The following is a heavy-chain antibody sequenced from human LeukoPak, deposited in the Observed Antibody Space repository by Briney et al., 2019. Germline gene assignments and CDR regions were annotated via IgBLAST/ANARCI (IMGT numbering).Heavy chain of an antibody. J-gene: IGHJ4*02. CDR1: GGSISSTTSY. D-gene: IGHD2-2*03. V-gene: IGHV4-39*02. Sequence: SETLSLTCAVSGGSISSTTSYWGWIRQPPGKGLEWIGRIYYSGSTFYNPSLKSRVTISVDTSRNQLSLRLSSVTAADTAVYYCARDGSTDYFDYWGQGTLVTVSS. CDR3: ARDGSTDYFDY. CDR2: IYYSGST.